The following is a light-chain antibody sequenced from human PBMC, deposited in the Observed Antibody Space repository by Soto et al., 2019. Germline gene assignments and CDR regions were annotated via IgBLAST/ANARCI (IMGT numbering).Light chain of an antibody. CDR3: GSWDSSLSAVV. Sequence: QSVLTQPPSVSVAPGQKVTIFCSGSGSNTGKNYVSWYQQLPGTAPKILIYEDSRRPSGIPDRFSGSKSGTSATLGITGLQTGDEADYYYGSWDSSLSAVVFGTGTKLTVL. CDR1: GSNTGKNY. J-gene: IGLJ1*01. V-gene: IGLV1-51*02. CDR2: EDS.